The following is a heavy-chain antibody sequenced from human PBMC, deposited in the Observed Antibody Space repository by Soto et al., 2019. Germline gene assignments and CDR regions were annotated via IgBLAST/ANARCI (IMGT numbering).Heavy chain of an antibody. CDR2: IYPGDSDT. V-gene: IGHV5-51*01. D-gene: IGHD3-22*01. J-gene: IGHJ6*02. Sequence: PGESPKISCKGSGYSFTIYWIGWVRQMPGKGLEWMGIIYPGDSDTRYSPSFQGQVTISADKSISTAYLQWSSLKASDTAMYYCARITGRYYDSSGYYLVYGMDVWGQGTTVTVSS. CDR3: ARITGRYYDSSGYYLVYGMDV. CDR1: GYSFTIYW.